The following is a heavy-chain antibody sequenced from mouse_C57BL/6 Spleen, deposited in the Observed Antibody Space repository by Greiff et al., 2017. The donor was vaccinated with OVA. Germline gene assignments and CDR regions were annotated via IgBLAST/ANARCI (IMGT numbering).Heavy chain of an antibody. CDR1: GFPFSDYY. V-gene: IGHV5-16*01. D-gene: IGHD1-1*01. CDR2: INYAGSST. CDR3: AREGSSYGYWYFDV. J-gene: IGHJ1*03. Sequence: EVKVVESEGGLVQPGSSMKLSCTASGFPFSDYYLAWVRQVPETGLEWVANINYAGSSTSYLDSLKGRFIISRDSAKNILYLQMSSLKSEDTATYYCAREGSSYGYWYFDVWGTGTTVTVSS.